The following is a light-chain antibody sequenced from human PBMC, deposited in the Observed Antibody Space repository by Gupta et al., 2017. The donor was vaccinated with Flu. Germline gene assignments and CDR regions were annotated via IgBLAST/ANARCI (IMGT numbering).Light chain of an antibody. Sequence: GSYAIARHQQQPEKGPRYLMKINIDGSHSKGDGIPDRFSGSSSGAERYLTISSLQSEDEADYYCQTWGTAIQPVVFGGGTKLSV. J-gene: IGLJ2*01. CDR1: GSYA. CDR3: QTWGTAIQPVV. CDR2: INIDGSH. V-gene: IGLV4-69*01.